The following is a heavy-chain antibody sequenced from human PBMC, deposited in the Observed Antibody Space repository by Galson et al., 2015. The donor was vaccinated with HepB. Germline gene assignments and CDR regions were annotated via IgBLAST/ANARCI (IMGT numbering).Heavy chain of an antibody. CDR2: ISAYNGNT. D-gene: IGHD4-17*01. V-gene: IGHV1-18*04. CDR1: GYTFTSYG. J-gene: IGHJ2*01. Sequence: SVKVSCKASGYTFTSYGISWVRQAPGQGLEWMGWISAYNGNTNYAQKLQGRVTMTTDTSTSTAYMELRSLRSDDTAVYYCARGRDRSDYGDYWYFDLWGRGTLVTVSS. CDR3: ARGRDRSDYGDYWYFDL.